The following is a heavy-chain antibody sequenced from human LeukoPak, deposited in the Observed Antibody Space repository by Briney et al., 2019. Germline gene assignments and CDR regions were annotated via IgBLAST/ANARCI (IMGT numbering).Heavy chain of an antibody. Sequence: SETLSLTCTVSGGSISSYYWSWIRQPAGKGLEWIGRIYTSGSTNYNPSLKSRVTMSVDTSKNQFSLKLSSVTAADTAVYYCARGGGYCSSTSCYKDYWGQGTLVTVSS. V-gene: IGHV4-4*07. D-gene: IGHD2-2*01. CDR3: ARGGGYCSSTSCYKDY. CDR1: GGSISSYY. CDR2: IYTSGST. J-gene: IGHJ4*02.